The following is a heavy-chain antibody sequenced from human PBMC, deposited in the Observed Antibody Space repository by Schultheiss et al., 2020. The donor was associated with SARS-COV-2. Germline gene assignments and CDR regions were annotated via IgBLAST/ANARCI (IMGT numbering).Heavy chain of an antibody. J-gene: IGHJ4*02. CDR1: GFTFSSYE. Sequence: GGSLRLSCAASGFTFSSYEMNWVRQAPGKGLEWVSYISSSSSYIYYADSVKGRFTISRDNSKNTLYLQMNSLRAEDTAVYYCARSPQGAVSDYFDYWGQGTLVTVSS. V-gene: IGHV3-21*05. CDR2: ISSSSSYI. D-gene: IGHD3-16*01. CDR3: ARSPQGAVSDYFDY.